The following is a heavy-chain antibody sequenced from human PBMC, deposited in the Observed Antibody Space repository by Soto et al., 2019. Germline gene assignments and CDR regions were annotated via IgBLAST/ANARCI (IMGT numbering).Heavy chain of an antibody. D-gene: IGHD3-22*01. CDR3: ARRNYYDSSGYYFYSLFDY. V-gene: IGHV4-39*01. Sequence: SETLSLTCTVSGGSISSSSYYWGWIRQPPGKGLEWIGSIYYSGSTYYNPSLKSRVTISVDTSKNQFSLKLSSVTAADTAVYYCARRNYYDSSGYYFYSLFDYWGQRTLVTVSS. J-gene: IGHJ4*02. CDR2: IYYSGST. CDR1: GGSISSSSYY.